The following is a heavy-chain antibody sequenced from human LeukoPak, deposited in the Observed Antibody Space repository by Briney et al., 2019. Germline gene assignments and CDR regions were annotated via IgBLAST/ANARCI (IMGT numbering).Heavy chain of an antibody. D-gene: IGHD6-6*01. Sequence: ASVKVSCKASGYTFTSYGISWVRQAPGQGLEWMGIINPSGGSTSHAQKFQGRVTMTRDTSTSTVYMELSSLRSEDTAVYYCARLYSGSRSPFDYWGQGTLVTVSS. CDR2: INPSGGST. J-gene: IGHJ4*02. CDR3: ARLYSGSRSPFDY. CDR1: GYTFTSYG. V-gene: IGHV1-46*01.